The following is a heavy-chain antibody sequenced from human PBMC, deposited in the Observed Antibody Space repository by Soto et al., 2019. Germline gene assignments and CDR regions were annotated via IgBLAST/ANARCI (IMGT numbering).Heavy chain of an antibody. V-gene: IGHV3-23*01. D-gene: IGHD4-17*01. CDR3: AQNLRPSPTTGYWFDP. CDR2: IGGDGRTT. CDR1: GFTVITYA. Sequence: EVQLLESGGGLVQPGGSLRLSCAGSGFTVITYAMSWVRQAPGKGLEWISSIGGDGRTTYYAGSVKGRFTISRDNSKTTVYILITNLRAEDTAIHYCAQNLRPSPTTGYWFDPWGQGTLVTVSS. J-gene: IGHJ5*02.